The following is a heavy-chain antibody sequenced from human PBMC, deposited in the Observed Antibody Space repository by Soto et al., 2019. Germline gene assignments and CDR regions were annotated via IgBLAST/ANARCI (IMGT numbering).Heavy chain of an antibody. D-gene: IGHD2-2*01. Sequence: ESGGGLVKPGGSLRLSCAASGFTFSSYSMNWVRQAPGKGLEWVSSISSSSSYIYYADSVKGRFTISRDNAKNSLYLQMNSLRAEDTAVYYCARDQGTPAALRWYYYYGMDVWGQGTTVTVSS. CDR3: ARDQGTPAALRWYYYYGMDV. J-gene: IGHJ6*02. CDR2: ISSSSSYI. V-gene: IGHV3-21*01. CDR1: GFTFSSYS.